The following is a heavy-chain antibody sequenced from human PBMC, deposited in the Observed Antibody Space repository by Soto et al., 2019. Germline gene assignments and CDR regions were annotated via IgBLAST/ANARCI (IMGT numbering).Heavy chain of an antibody. Sequence: QVQLQQWGAGLLKPSETLSLTCAVYGGSFSGYYWSWIRQPPGKGLEWIGEINHSGSTNYNPSLESRVTISVDTSKNQFSLKLSSVTAADTAVYYCARGGFMDVWGQGTTVTVSS. V-gene: IGHV4-34*01. CDR3: ARGGFMDV. CDR1: GGSFSGYY. J-gene: IGHJ6*02. CDR2: INHSGST.